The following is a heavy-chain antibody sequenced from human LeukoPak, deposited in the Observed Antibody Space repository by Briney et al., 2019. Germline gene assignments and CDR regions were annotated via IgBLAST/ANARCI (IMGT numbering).Heavy chain of an antibody. D-gene: IGHD2-2*01. Sequence: GGSLRLSCVASGFTFSSYAMSWVRQAPGKGLEWVSAISGSGGSTYYADSVKGRFTISRDNSKNTLYLQMNSLRAEDTAVYYYAKGRGDCSSTSCYFDYWGQGTLVTVSS. V-gene: IGHV3-23*01. J-gene: IGHJ4*02. CDR3: AKGRGDCSSTSCYFDY. CDR2: ISGSGGST. CDR1: GFTFSSYA.